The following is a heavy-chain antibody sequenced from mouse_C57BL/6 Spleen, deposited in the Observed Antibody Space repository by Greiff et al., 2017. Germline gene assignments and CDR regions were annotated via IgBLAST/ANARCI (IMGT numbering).Heavy chain of an antibody. Sequence: LVESGPGLVKPSQSLSLTCSVTGYSITSGYYWNWIRQFPGNKLEWMGYISYDGSNNYNPSLKNRISITRNTSKNQFFLKLNSVTTEDTATYYCAIYGNYDYFDYWGQGTTLTVSS. V-gene: IGHV3-6*01. CDR3: AIYGNYDYFDY. D-gene: IGHD2-1*01. CDR1: GYSITSGYY. CDR2: ISYDGSN. J-gene: IGHJ2*01.